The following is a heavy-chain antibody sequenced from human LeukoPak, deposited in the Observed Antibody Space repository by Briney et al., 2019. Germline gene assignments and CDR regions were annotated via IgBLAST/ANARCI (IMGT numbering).Heavy chain of an antibody. Sequence: GGSLRLSCAASGLTFSSYWMSWVRQAPGKGLEWVANINHDGSEKYYVDSVKGRFTISRDNAKNSLYLQMNSLRAEDTAMYYCARDPSLYYDLYWGQGTLVTVSS. J-gene: IGHJ4*02. CDR3: ARDPSLYYDLY. CDR1: GLTFSSYW. CDR2: INHDGSEK. D-gene: IGHD3-22*01. V-gene: IGHV3-7*01.